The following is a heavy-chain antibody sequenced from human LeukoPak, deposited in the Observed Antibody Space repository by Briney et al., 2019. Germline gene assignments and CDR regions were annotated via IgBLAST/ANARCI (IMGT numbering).Heavy chain of an antibody. V-gene: IGHV4-31*03. CDR2: IYYSGST. Sequence: SQTLSLTCTVSGGSISSGGYYWNWIRQHPGKGLEWIGYIYYSGSTYYNPSLKSRAITSIDTSKNQFSLKLNSVTAADTAVYYCARSGYCGGDCGTDTNWFDPWGQGTLVTVSS. J-gene: IGHJ5*02. CDR3: ARSGYCGGDCGTDTNWFDP. CDR1: GGSISSGGYY. D-gene: IGHD2-21*02.